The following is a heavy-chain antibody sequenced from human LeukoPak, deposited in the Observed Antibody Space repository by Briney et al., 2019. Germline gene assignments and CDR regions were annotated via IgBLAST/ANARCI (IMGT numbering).Heavy chain of an antibody. V-gene: IGHV4-4*02. J-gene: IGHJ3*02. CDR3: ARRVAVARRDAFDI. CDR2: IYHSGTT. Sequence: SETLSLTCAVSGGSISRSNWWSWVRQPPGKGLEWTGEIYHSGTTNYTPSLRSRVTISVDKSKNQFSLELCSVTAADTAVYYCARRVAVARRDAFDIWGQGTMVTVSS. D-gene: IGHD6-19*01. CDR1: GGSISRSNW.